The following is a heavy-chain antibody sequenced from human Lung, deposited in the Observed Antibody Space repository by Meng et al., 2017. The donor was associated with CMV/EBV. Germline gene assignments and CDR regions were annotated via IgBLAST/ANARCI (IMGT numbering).Heavy chain of an antibody. V-gene: IGHV1-18*01. J-gene: IGHJ4*02. D-gene: IGHD2-8*01. CDR3: ARSDAPGLDY. CDR1: GYTFASYG. CDR2: ISGYNGNK. Sequence: VLLCQSGAEVHKPCASVTVSCKGSGYTFASYGLSWVRLDPGQGLEWMGWISGYNGNKKYAERLQGRVTMTADTSTSTAYMELRDLRSDDAAVYYCARSDAPGLDYWGQGTLVTVSS.